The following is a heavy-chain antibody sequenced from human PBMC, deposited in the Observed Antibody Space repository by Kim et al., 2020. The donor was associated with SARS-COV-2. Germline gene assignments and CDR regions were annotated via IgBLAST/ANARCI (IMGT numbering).Heavy chain of an antibody. CDR1: GGSISSYY. D-gene: IGHD7-27*01. Sequence: SETLSLTCTVSGGSISSYYWSWIRQPPGKGLEWIGYIYYSGSTNYNPSLKSRVTISVDTSKNQFSLKLSSVTAADTAVYYCAILTGDRDDYWGQGTLVTVSS. V-gene: IGHV4-59*08. CDR2: IYYSGST. J-gene: IGHJ4*02. CDR3: AILTGDRDDY.